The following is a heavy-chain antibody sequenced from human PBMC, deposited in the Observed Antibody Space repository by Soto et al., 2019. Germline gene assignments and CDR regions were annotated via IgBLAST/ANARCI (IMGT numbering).Heavy chain of an antibody. Sequence: QVHLVQSGAEVKKPGASVKVSCKGSGYAFTTYGITWVRQAPGQGLEWMGWISAHNGNTNYAQKLQGRVTVTRDTSTSTAYLGPRRRRSDDTAVDYCARGRYGDYWGQGALVTVSS. V-gene: IGHV1-18*01. CDR2: ISAHNGNT. CDR1: GYAFTTYG. J-gene: IGHJ4*02. CDR3: ARGRYGDY. D-gene: IGHD1-1*01.